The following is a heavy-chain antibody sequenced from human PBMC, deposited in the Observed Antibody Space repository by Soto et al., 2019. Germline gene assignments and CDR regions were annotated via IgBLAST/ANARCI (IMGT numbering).Heavy chain of an antibody. Sequence: PSETLSLTCTVPGGSISSGDYYWSWIRQPPGKGLEWIGYIYYSGSTYYNPSLKSRVTISVDTSKNQFSLKLSSVTAADTAVYYCARVGDYGDFGYWGQGTLVTVSS. CDR1: GGSISSGDYY. J-gene: IGHJ4*02. CDR3: ARVGDYGDFGY. V-gene: IGHV4-30-4*01. D-gene: IGHD4-17*01. CDR2: IYYSGST.